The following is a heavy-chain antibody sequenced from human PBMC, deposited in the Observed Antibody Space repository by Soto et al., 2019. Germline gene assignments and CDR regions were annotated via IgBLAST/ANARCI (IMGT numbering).Heavy chain of an antibody. CDR1: GFSLSTGGVG. Sequence: SGPTLVNPTQTLTLTCTFSGFSLSTGGVGVGWIRQPPGKALEWLALIYWNDDKRYSPSLKSRLTITKDNSKNQVVLTVPNMDPVDTATYYRAHRRDHGDYEPFDYWAQGTLATVSS. V-gene: IGHV2-5*01. J-gene: IGHJ4*02. CDR2: IYWNDDK. D-gene: IGHD4-17*01. CDR3: AHRRDHGDYEPFDY.